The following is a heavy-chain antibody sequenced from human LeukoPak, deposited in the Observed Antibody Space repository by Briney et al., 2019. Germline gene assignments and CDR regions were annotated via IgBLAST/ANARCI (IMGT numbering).Heavy chain of an antibody. Sequence: ASVKISCKVSGYTFTDYYMHWVQQAPGKGLEWMGLVDPEDGETIYAEKFQGRVTITADTSTDTAYMELSSLRSEDTAVYYCATTPGRGRFDPWGQGTLVTVSS. CDR1: GYTFTDYY. V-gene: IGHV1-69-2*01. CDR2: VDPEDGET. J-gene: IGHJ5*02. CDR3: ATTPGRGRFDP. D-gene: IGHD3-10*01.